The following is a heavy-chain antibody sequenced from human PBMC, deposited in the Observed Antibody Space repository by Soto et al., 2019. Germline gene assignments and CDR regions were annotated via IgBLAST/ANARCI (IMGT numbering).Heavy chain of an antibody. CDR1: GDSVSSNSAA. V-gene: IGHV6-1*01. CDR3: ARKAVADYYYYYGMDV. D-gene: IGHD6-19*01. Sequence: PSQTRSLTCAISGDSVSSNSAAWNWIRQSPSRGLEWLGRTYYRSKWYNDYAVSVKSRITINPDTSKNQFSLRLNSVTPEDTAVYYCARKAVADYYYYYGMDVWGQGTTVTVSS. CDR2: TYYRSKWYN. J-gene: IGHJ6*02.